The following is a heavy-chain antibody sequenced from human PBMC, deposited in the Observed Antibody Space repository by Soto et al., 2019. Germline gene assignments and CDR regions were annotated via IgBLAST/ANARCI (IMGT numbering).Heavy chain of an antibody. CDR3: ATDLPNYYDSSGYYSAFDI. J-gene: IGHJ3*02. CDR2: FGPEDGET. V-gene: IGHV1-24*01. Sequence: ASVKVSCKVSGYTLTELSMHWVRQAPGKGLEWMGGFGPEDGETIYAQKFQGRVTMTEDTSTDTAYMELSSLRSEDTAVYYCATDLPNYYDSSGYYSAFDIWGQGTMVTVSS. D-gene: IGHD3-22*01. CDR1: GYTLTELS.